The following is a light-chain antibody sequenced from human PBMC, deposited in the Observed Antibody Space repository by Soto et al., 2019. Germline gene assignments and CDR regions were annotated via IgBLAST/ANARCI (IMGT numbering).Light chain of an antibody. J-gene: IGKJ5*01. Sequence: IVMAQSPAGPCLSSGEKANLSCRASQSISNNFAWFQQKPGQVPRLLIYGASNRATGVSARFSGSGSGTEFTLTISSLEPEDFAVYYCQQRSNWPPITFGEGTRREIK. CDR1: QSISNN. CDR2: GAS. V-gene: IGKV3-11*01. CDR3: QQRSNWPPIT.